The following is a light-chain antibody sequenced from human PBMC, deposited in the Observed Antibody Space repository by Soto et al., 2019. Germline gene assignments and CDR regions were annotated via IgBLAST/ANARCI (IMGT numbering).Light chain of an antibody. V-gene: IGKV1-9*01. Sequence: DIQLTQSPSFLSASVGDRVTITCRASQGISSYLAWYQQKPGKAPKLLIYAASTLQSGVPSRFSGSGSGTEFTLTISSLQPEDFANYYCQQGNSYPYTFGQGTKLDIK. J-gene: IGKJ2*01. CDR3: QQGNSYPYT. CDR2: AAS. CDR1: QGISSY.